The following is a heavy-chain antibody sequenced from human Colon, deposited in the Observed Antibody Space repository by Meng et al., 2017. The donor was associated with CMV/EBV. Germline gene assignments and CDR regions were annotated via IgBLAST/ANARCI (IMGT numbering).Heavy chain of an antibody. V-gene: IGHV1-2*02. Sequence: ASVKVSCKASGYTFTGYFIQWVRQAPGQGLEWMGWMNPNHGGAQYAPKFQGRVTMNRDTATTTAYMELSGLTSDDTAVYYCARDRNSSFDPWGQGTLVTVSS. CDR3: ARDRNSSFDP. J-gene: IGHJ5*02. CDR1: GYTFTGYF. D-gene: IGHD4-23*01. CDR2: MNPNHGGA.